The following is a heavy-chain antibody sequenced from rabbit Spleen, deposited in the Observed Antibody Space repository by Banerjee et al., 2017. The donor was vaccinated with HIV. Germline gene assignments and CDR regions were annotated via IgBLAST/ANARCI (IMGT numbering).Heavy chain of an antibody. Sequence: QEQLKETGGGLVQPGGSLTLSCKASGIDLMSNAMSWVRQAPGKGLEWIGDIYPGFGITNYASWVNGRFTISSDNAQNTVDLQMNSLTAADTATYFCARAEDDYGRSRLDLWGPGTLVTVS. CDR1: GIDLMSNA. CDR2: IYPGFGIT. CDR3: ARAEDDYGRSRLDL. D-gene: IGHD2-1*01. J-gene: IGHJ6*01. V-gene: IGHV1S47*01.